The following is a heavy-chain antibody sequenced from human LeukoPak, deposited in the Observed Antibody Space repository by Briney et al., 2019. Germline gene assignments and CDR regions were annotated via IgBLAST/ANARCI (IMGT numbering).Heavy chain of an antibody. CDR3: AWAVAGPSGQYY. CDR1: GGTFSSYA. J-gene: IGHJ4*02. Sequence: EASLKLSCTASGGTFSSYAISWVRQAPGQGLEWMGGIIPIFGRANYARNVQSRVTITADESTGTADMELSSLRSEDTAVYYCAWAVAGPSGQYYWGQGTLITVSS. V-gene: IGHV1-69*13. D-gene: IGHD6-19*01. CDR2: IIPIFGRA.